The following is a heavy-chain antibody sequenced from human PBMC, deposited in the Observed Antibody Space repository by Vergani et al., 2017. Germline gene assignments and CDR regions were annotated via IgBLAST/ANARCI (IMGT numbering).Heavy chain of an antibody. V-gene: IGHV3-23*01. Sequence: EVQLLESGGGLVQPGGSLRLSCAASGFTFNKYAMSWVRQAPGKGLVWVSAISGSGGSTYYADSVKGRFTISRDNSKNTLYLQMNSLRAEDTAVYYCARETIAVGPFYDFDYWGQGTLVTVSS. CDR2: ISGSGGST. CDR1: GFTFNKYA. CDR3: ARETIAVGPFYDFDY. J-gene: IGHJ4*02. D-gene: IGHD6-19*01.